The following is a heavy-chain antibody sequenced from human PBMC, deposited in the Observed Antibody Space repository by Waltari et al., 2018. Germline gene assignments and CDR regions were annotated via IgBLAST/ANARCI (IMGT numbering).Heavy chain of an antibody. CDR2: INHSGST. CDR1: GGSFSGYY. V-gene: IGHV4-34*01. J-gene: IGHJ5*02. Sequence: VQLQQWGAGLLKPSETLSLTCAAYGGSFSGYYWSWIRPPPGKGLEWIGEINHSGSTNYNPSLKSRVTISVDTSKNQFSLKLSSVTAADTAVYYCARGRGHRRRGWFDPWGQGTLVTVSS. CDR3: ARGRGHRRRGWFDP. D-gene: IGHD3-10*01.